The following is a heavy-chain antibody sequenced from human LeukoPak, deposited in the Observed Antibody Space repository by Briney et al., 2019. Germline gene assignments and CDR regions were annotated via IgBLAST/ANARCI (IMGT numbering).Heavy chain of an antibody. CDR1: GFTFSSYA. V-gene: IGHV3-74*01. CDR2: INGDGSST. J-gene: IGHJ4*02. D-gene: IGHD3-16*01. CDR3: VVGGLKLDY. Sequence: PGRSLRLSCAASGFTFSSYAMHWVRQAPGKGLVWVSRINGDGSSTIYADSVKGRFTISRDNAKNTLYLQMNSLRAEDTAVYYCVVGGLKLDYWGQGTLATVSS.